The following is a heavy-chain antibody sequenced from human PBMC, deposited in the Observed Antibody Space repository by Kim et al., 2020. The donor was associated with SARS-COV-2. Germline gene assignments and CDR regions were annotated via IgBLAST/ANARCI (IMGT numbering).Heavy chain of an antibody. Sequence: GGSLRLSCAASGFTFSSYSMNWVRQAPGKGLEWVSSISSSSSYIYYADSVNGRFTISGDNAKNSLYLQMNSLRAEDTAVYYCARDRDYYDSSGEPLYYYGMDVWGQGTTVTVSS. CDR1: GFTFSSYS. CDR3: ARDRDYYDSSGEPLYYYGMDV. CDR2: ISSSSSYI. J-gene: IGHJ6*02. D-gene: IGHD3-22*01. V-gene: IGHV3-21*01.